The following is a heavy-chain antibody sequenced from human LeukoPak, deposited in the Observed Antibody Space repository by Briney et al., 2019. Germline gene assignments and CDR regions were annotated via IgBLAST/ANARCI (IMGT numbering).Heavy chain of an antibody. CDR1: GFMFNDYG. J-gene: IGHJ4*02. CDR2: ISSSGGET. V-gene: IGHV3-23*01. D-gene: IGHD3-10*01. CDR3: ATKSYAPGSLSFSDF. Sequence: GGSLRLSCAASGFMFNDYGMNWVSQAPGKGLEWVASISSSGGETYLADSLKGRFTVSRDNSKNTLYLQMNSLRAEDTAVYYCATKSYAPGSLSFSDFWGQGTLVTVSS.